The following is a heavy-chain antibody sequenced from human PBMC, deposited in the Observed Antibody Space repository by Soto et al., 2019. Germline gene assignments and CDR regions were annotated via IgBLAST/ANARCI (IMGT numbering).Heavy chain of an antibody. CDR2: IYYSGST. Sequence: SETLSLTCTVSGGSISSYYWSWIRQPPGKGLEWIGYIYYSGSTNYNPSLKSRVTISVDTSKNQFSLKLSSVTAADTAVYYCARELWFGELSHFDYWGQGTLGTVSS. CDR1: GGSISSYY. V-gene: IGHV4-59*01. CDR3: ARELWFGELSHFDY. J-gene: IGHJ4*02. D-gene: IGHD3-10*01.